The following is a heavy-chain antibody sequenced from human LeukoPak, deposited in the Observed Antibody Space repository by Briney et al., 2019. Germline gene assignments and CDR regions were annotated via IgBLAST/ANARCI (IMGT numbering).Heavy chain of an antibody. CDR2: ISGSGGST. Sequence: PGGSLRLSCAASGFTFSSYAMSWVRQAPGKGLEWVSAISGSGGSTYYADSVKGRFTISRDNAKNSLYLQMNSLRAEDTAVYYCARGHMDFQARINDDFDYWGQGTLVTVSS. V-gene: IGHV3-23*01. CDR1: GFTFSSYA. CDR3: ARGHMDFQARINDDFDY. J-gene: IGHJ4*02. D-gene: IGHD3-3*01.